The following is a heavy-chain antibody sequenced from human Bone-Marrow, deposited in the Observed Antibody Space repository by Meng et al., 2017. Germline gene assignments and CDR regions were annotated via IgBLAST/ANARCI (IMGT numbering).Heavy chain of an antibody. D-gene: IGHD3-10*01. Sequence: GESLKTSRAASGFTFSSYSMNRVRQAPGKGLEWVSSINSSSSYIYYADSVKGRVTNSRDNAKNSLYLQMNSQRAEDTAVYYCARDKLLWFGESQGPWGQGTLVTVPQ. J-gene: IGHJ5*02. CDR1: GFTFSSYS. V-gene: IGHV3-21*01. CDR2: INSSSSYI. CDR3: ARDKLLWFGESQGP.